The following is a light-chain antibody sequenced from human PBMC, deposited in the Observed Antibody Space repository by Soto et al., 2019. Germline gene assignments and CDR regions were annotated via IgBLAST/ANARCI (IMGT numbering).Light chain of an antibody. CDR2: KAS. CDR1: QSIDIW. V-gene: IGKV1-5*03. J-gene: IGKJ1*01. Sequence: DIQMTQSPSTLSASVGDRVTITCRASQSIDIWLAWYQQKPGKAPNLLIYKASTLETGVPSRFTGSGSGTDFTLTINSLQPDDFATYYCQQYNTFSTFGQGTKVEMK. CDR3: QQYNTFST.